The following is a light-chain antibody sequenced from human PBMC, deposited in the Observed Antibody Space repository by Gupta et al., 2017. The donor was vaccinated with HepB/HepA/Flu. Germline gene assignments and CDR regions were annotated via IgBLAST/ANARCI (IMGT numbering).Light chain of an antibody. J-gene: IGLJ3*02. CDR2: EVS. Sequence: QSALPQPASVSGSRGQSITISCTGTSSDIGSYDLVSWYQQYPGKAPKLMIFEVSKRPSGVSNRFAASKSGNTASLTISGLQGEDEATYHCCSYAGNNFWVFGGGIKLTVL. CDR3: CSYAGNNFWV. CDR1: SSDIGSYDL. V-gene: IGLV2-23*02.